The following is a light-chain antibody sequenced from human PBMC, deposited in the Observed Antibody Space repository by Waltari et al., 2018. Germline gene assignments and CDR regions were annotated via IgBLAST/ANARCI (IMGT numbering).Light chain of an antibody. CDR2: EVT. Sequence: QSAPTQPASVSVSPGQSITISCTGTRSDVGSYSYVSWYRQYPGKPPELLIYEVTPRPSGVSDRFSGSRSGSTASLTISGLQTEDEADYFCSSYTTTTTLVFGTGTKVIVL. J-gene: IGLJ1*01. CDR1: RSDVGSYSY. V-gene: IGLV2-14*01. CDR3: SSYTTTTTLV.